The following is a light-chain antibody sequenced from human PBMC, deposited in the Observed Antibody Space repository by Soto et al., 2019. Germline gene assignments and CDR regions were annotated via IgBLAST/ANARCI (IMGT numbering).Light chain of an antibody. Sequence: QSVLTQPPSASGSPGQSVTISCTGTSSDVGGYNYVSWYQQHPGKAPKLMIYEVNKRPSGVPDRFSGSKSGNTASPTVSGLQAEDEADNYCSSYAGSTNPNFVFGTGTKVTVL. V-gene: IGLV2-8*01. J-gene: IGLJ1*01. CDR3: SSYAGSTNPNFV. CDR2: EVN. CDR1: SSDVGGYNY.